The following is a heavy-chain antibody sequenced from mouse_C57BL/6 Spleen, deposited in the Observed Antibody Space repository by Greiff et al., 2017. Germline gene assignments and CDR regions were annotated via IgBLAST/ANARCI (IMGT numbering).Heavy chain of an antibody. CDR2: INPGSGGT. CDR1: GYAFTNYL. J-gene: IGHJ2*01. D-gene: IGHD2-2*01. Sequence: VKLMESGAELVRPGTSVKVSCKASGYAFTNYLIEWVKQRPGQGLEWIGVINPGSGGTNYNEKFKGKATLTADKSSSTAYMQLSSLTSEDSAVYFCARLGLRYYFDYWGQGTTLTVSS. CDR3: ARLGLRYYFDY. V-gene: IGHV1-54*01.